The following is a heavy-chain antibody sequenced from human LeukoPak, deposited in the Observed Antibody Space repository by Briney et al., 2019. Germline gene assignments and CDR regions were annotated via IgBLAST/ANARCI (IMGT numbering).Heavy chain of an antibody. V-gene: IGHV4-39*07. D-gene: IGHD3-3*01. J-gene: IGHJ4*02. CDR3: ASGYYDFWSGYYDY. Sequence: SETLSLTCTVSGGSISSSGCYWGWVRQPPGGGLEYIGTVSYSGSTYYNPSLESRVTISVDTSKNQFSLKLGSVTAADTAVYYCASGYYDFWSGYYDYWGQGTLVTVSS. CDR2: VSYSGST. CDR1: GGSISSSGCY.